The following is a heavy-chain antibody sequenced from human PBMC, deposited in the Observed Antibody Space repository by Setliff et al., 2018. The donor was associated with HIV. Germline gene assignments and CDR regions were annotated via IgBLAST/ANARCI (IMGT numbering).Heavy chain of an antibody. CDR3: ARASVMHSDYGLWVWIDP. CDR1: GGSVSGHY. V-gene: IGHV4-59*02. CDR2: IYHSGTT. D-gene: IGHD3-16*01. Sequence: PSETLSLTCSVSGGSVSGHYWSWIRQSPGKGLEWIGYIYHSGTTNKNPSLKSRVTMSVDTSKNLFSLKVRSVTAADTAVYYCARASVMHSDYGLWVWIDPWGQGTPVTV. J-gene: IGHJ5*02.